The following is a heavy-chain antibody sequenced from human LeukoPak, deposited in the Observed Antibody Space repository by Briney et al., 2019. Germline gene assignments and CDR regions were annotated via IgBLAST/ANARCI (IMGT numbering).Heavy chain of an antibody. Sequence: SETLSLTCTVSGGSISSSSYYWGWIRQPPGKGLEWIGSIYYSGSTYYNPSLKSRVTISVDTSKNQFSLKLSSVTAADTAVYYCASSSGFYWYFDPWGRGTLVTVSS. J-gene: IGHJ2*01. CDR1: GGSISSSSYY. CDR2: IYYSGST. V-gene: IGHV4-39*01. CDR3: ASSSGFYWYFDP. D-gene: IGHD3-22*01.